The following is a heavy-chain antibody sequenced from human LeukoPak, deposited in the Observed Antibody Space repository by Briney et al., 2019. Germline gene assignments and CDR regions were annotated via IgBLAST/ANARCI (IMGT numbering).Heavy chain of an antibody. V-gene: IGHV1-18*01. CDR1: GYTFTSYG. Sequence: AAVKLSCKASGYTFTSYGISWARQAPGQGLEWMGWISAYDGNTNYAQNLQGRVTMTTDTSTTTAYMELRSLRSDDTAVYFCARDSCSGGSCYVDYWGQGTMLAVSS. CDR2: ISAYDGNT. J-gene: IGHJ4*02. D-gene: IGHD2-15*01. CDR3: ARDSCSGGSCYVDY.